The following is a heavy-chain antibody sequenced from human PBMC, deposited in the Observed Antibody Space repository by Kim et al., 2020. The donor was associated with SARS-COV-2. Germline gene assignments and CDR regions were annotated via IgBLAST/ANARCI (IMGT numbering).Heavy chain of an antibody. V-gene: IGHV4-4*02. D-gene: IGHD4-17*01. Sequence: NPPLKSRVTISVDKSKNQFSLKLSSVTAADTAVYYCARTSGDYGWRVFDYWGQGTLVTVSS. J-gene: IGHJ4*02. CDR3: ARTSGDYGWRVFDY.